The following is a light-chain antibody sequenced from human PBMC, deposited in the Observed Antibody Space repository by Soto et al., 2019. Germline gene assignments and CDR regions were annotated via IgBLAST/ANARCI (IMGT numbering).Light chain of an antibody. V-gene: IGKV1-39*01. CDR1: QDIIRH. Sequence: DVQMTQSPSSLSPSVGDGVTITCRASQDIIRHLNWYQHKPGRAPRLLIYAASTLQSGVPSRFSGSGFGTDFTLTISSLQPEDFATYYCQQADAFPITFGQGTRLEIK. CDR2: AAS. CDR3: QQADAFPIT. J-gene: IGKJ5*01.